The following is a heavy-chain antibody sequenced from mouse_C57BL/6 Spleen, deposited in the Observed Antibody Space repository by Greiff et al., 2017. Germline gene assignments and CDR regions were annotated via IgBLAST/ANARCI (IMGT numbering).Heavy chain of an antibody. CDR1: GFSFNTYA. D-gene: IGHD2-4*01. V-gene: IGHV10-1*01. J-gene: IGHJ4*01. CDR2: IRSKSNNYAT. CDR3: VAYDYDEGLAMDY. Sequence: DAGGGLVQPKGSLKLSCAASGFSFNTYAMNWVRQAPGKGLEWVARIRSKSNNYATYYADSVKDRFTISRDDSESMLYLHMNNFKTADAATYYYVAYDYDEGLAMDYWGQGTSVTVSS.